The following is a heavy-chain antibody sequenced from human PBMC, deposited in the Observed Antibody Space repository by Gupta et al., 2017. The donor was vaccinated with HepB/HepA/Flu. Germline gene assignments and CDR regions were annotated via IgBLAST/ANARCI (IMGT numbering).Heavy chain of an antibody. D-gene: IGHD2-2*01. V-gene: IGHV3-23*01. Sequence: EVQLLESGGGLVQPGGSLRLSCAASGFTFSSYAMSWVRQAPGKGLEWVSAISGSGGSTYYADSVKGRFTISRDNSKNTLYLQMNSLRAEDTAVYYCARGLGYCSSTSCWDWFDPWGQGTLVTVSS. J-gene: IGHJ5*02. CDR1: GFTFSSYA. CDR2: ISGSGGST. CDR3: ARGLGYCSSTSCWDWFDP.